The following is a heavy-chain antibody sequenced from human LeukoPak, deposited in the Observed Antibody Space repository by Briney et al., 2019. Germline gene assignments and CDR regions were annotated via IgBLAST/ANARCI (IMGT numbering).Heavy chain of an antibody. CDR3: ARVFGGGSYYLNYFDY. CDR2: ISAYNGKT. V-gene: IGHV1-18*01. Sequence: ASVKVSCKASGYTFTSYGISWVRQAPGQGREWMGWISAYNGKTNYAQKLQGRVTMTTDTATTTAYMELRSLRSDDTAVYYCARVFGGGSYYLNYFDYWGQGTLVTVSS. D-gene: IGHD1-26*01. J-gene: IGHJ4*02. CDR1: GYTFTSYG.